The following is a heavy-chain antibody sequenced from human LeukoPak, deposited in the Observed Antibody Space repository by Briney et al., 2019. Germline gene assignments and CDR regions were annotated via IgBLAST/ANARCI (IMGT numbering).Heavy chain of an antibody. CDR3: ARDRKKIRYFDWLPFDP. Sequence: GGSLRLSCAASGFTFDDYGMSWVRQAPGKGLEWVSGINWNGGSTGYADSVKGRFTISRDNAKNSMYLQMNSLRAEDTALYYCARDRKKIRYFDWLPFDPWGQGTLVTVSS. D-gene: IGHD3-9*01. CDR2: INWNGGST. J-gene: IGHJ5*02. CDR1: GFTFDDYG. V-gene: IGHV3-20*04.